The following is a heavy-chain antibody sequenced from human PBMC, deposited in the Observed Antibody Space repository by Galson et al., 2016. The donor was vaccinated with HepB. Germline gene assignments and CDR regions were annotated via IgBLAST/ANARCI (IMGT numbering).Heavy chain of an antibody. D-gene: IGHD5-12*01. Sequence: TLSLTCTVSGGSISSGDYYWSWIRQPPGKGLEWIGYIYYSGSTYYNPSLKSRVTISVDTSKNQFSLKLSSVTAADTAVYYCARVVAAIEYYFDYWGQGTLVTVSS. CDR2: IYYSGST. CDR3: ARVVAAIEYYFDY. V-gene: IGHV4-30-4*01. J-gene: IGHJ4*02. CDR1: GGSISSGDYY.